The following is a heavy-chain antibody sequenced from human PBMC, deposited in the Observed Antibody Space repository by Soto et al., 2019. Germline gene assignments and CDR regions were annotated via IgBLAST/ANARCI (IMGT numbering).Heavy chain of an antibody. CDR1: GFIFDDYA. J-gene: IGHJ4*02. CDR3: TKGRSTSCFAPVDY. V-gene: IGHV3-9*01. Sequence: EVQLVESGGGLVQPARSLRLSCAASGFIFDDYAMHWVRQAPGKGLEWVSSISWNSGTIVYADSVKGRFTISRDNAKNFLYLQMNSLRTMDTAFYYCTKGRSTSCFAPVDYWGQGTLVTVSS. D-gene: IGHD2-2*01. CDR2: ISWNSGTI.